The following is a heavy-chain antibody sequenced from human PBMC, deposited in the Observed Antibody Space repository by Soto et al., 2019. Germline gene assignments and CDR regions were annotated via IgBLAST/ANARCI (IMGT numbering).Heavy chain of an antibody. Sequence: ASVKVSCKTSGDTFTKYHINWVRRAPGQGLEWVGGINPLLRITQYAQRFQGRMTITADRSTSTAFMELKSLQSEDTAVYYCARDGPPRTGVYYGMDVWGQGTTVTVSS. V-gene: IGHV1-69*10. J-gene: IGHJ6*02. CDR2: INPLLRIT. CDR1: GDTFTKYH. CDR3: ARDGPPRTGVYYGMDV.